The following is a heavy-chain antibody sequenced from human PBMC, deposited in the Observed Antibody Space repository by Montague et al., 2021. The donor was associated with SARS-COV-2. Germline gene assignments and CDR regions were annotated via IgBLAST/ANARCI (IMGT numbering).Heavy chain of an antibody. CDR3: ARGADRYYFYGMDV. V-gene: IGHV6-1*01. D-gene: IGHD6-19*01. CDR1: GDSVAGNGAT. Sequence: CAISGDSVAGNGATCNWDKQSPAIEFEWLGVRYYRSERYNEYAVSVNSRITINPDTSKNQFSLQVNSVTPEDTAVYYCARGADRYYFYGMDVWGQGTTVTVSS. CDR2: RYYRSERYN. J-gene: IGHJ6*02.